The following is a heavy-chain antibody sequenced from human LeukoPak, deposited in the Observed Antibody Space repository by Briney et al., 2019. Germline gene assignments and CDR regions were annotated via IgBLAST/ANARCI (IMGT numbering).Heavy chain of an antibody. D-gene: IGHD6-6*01. J-gene: IGHJ5*02. CDR2: IYYSGST. CDR1: GGSISSSRYY. Sequence: SETLSLTCTVSGGSISSSRYYWGWIRQPPGKGLEWIGNIYYSGSTYYNPSLKIRVPISLDTSKNQFSLKLSSVTAADTAVYYCARRDIAARLNWFDPWGQGTLVTVSS. V-gene: IGHV4-39*01. CDR3: ARRDIAARLNWFDP.